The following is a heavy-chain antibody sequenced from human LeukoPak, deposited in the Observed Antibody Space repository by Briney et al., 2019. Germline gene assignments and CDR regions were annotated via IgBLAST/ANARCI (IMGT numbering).Heavy chain of an antibody. V-gene: IGHV3-66*01. CDR2: IYSGGSI. Sequence: PGGSLRLSCAASGFTASSTYMSWVCQAPGKGLEWVSVIYSGGSIYYADSVKGRFTISRDNSKNTLYLQMNTLRAEATAVYYCARDDSFDYWGQGTLVTVSS. CDR1: GFTASSTY. J-gene: IGHJ4*02. D-gene: IGHD2-21*02. CDR3: ARDDSFDY.